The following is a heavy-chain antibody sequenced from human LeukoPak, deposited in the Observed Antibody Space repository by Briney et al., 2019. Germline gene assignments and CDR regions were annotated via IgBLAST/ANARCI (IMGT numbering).Heavy chain of an antibody. CDR2: IKGDGIST. V-gene: IGHV3-74*01. Sequence: GGSLRLSCAASGFAFSSNWMHWVRHAPGQGLVWVSRIKGDGISTNYADSVKGRFTVSRDIAKNTLYLQMNSLRAEDTGVYYCAKDHYWSIDYWGRGTLVTVSS. CDR1: GFAFSSNW. CDR3: AKDHYWSIDY. J-gene: IGHJ4*02. D-gene: IGHD3-3*01.